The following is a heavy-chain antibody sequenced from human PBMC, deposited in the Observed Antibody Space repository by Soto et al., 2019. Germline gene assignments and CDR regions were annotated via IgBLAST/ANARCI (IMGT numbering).Heavy chain of an antibody. CDR2: ISVSVGST. Sequence: EVQLLESGGGLVQPGGSLRLSCAASGFTFSSYAMSWVRQAPGKGLDWVSAISVSVGSTYYADSVKGRFTISRDSSKNTLYLQMNSMRAEDTAVYYCAKVERAVAGIIYWGQGTLVTVSS. J-gene: IGHJ4*02. CDR1: GFTFSSYA. V-gene: IGHV3-23*01. CDR3: AKVERAVAGIIY. D-gene: IGHD6-19*01.